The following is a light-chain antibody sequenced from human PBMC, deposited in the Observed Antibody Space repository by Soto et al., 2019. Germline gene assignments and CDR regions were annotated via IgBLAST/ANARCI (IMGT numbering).Light chain of an antibody. CDR3: QQANSFPRA. J-gene: IGKJ3*01. V-gene: IGKV1-12*01. CDR2: VAS. Sequence: TKLNKSPSSVSASVGDRVTITCRAAQGISSWVAWYQHNPRKAPKHLIYVASSLQSGVPSTFSGSGSGTDFTLTINNLQPQDFPTYYCQQANSFPRAFGPGTKVDI. CDR1: QGISSW.